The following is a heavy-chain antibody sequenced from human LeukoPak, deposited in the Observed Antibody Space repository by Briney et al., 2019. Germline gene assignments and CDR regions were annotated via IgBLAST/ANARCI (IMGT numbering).Heavy chain of an antibody. CDR1: GGTFSSYA. D-gene: IGHD5-24*01. CDR2: IIPIFGTA. CDR3: ARDSADGYNEWWINFDG. J-gene: IGHJ3*01. V-gene: IGHV1-69*05. Sequence: SVKVSCKASGGTFSSYAISWVRQAPGQGLEWMGGIIPIFGTANYAQKFQGRVTITTDESTSTAYMELSSLRSEDTAVYYCARDSADGYNEWWINFDGWGQGTMVTVSS.